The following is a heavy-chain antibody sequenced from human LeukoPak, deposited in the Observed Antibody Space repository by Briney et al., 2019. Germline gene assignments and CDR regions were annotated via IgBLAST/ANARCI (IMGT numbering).Heavy chain of an antibody. J-gene: IGHJ4*02. D-gene: IGHD1-26*01. Sequence: GGSLRLSCADSGFTFSTSWMTWVRQTPGKGLEWVANINQDGSEEKYADSVKGRFTIFRDNARNSVYLQMNRLRVDDTAVHYCARDPEEWEIPPNYWGQGTLVSVSS. CDR1: GFTFSTSW. CDR3: ARDPEEWEIPPNY. V-gene: IGHV3-7*01. CDR2: INQDGSEE.